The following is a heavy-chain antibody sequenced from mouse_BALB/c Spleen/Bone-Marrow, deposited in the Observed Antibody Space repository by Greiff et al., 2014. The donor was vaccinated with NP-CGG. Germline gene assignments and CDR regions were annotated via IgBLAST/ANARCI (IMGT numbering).Heavy chain of an antibody. CDR3: ANYYGSTWFAY. J-gene: IGHJ3*01. CDR2: ISDDGSYT. V-gene: IGHV5-4*02. CDR1: GFTFSDYY. Sequence: VQLKESGGGLVKPGGSLKLSCAASGFTFSDYYMYWVRRTPEKRLEWVATISDDGSYTYYPDSVKGRFTISRDNAKNNLYLQMNSLKSEDTAMYYCANYYGSTWFAYWGQGALVTVSA. D-gene: IGHD1-1*01.